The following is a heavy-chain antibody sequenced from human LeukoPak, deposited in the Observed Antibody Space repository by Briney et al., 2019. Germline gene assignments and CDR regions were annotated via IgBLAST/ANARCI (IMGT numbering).Heavy chain of an antibody. Sequence: SETLSLTCAVYGGSFSGYYWSWIRQPPEKGLEWIGEINHSGNTNYNPSLKSRVTISVDTSKNQFSLKLNSVTAADTAVYYCARLEAAEGGFDYWGQGTLVTVSS. D-gene: IGHD6-13*01. J-gene: IGHJ4*02. CDR3: ARLEAAEGGFDY. V-gene: IGHV4-34*01. CDR1: GGSFSGYY. CDR2: INHSGNT.